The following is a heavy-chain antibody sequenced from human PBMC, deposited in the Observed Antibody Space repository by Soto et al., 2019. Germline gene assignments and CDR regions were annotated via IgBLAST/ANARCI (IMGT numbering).Heavy chain of an antibody. V-gene: IGHV1-69*13. CDR2: IIPIFGTA. D-gene: IGHD3-3*01. CDR3: ASQDGVIRGPPDFWGGSYYFDY. Sequence: SVKVSCKASGGTFSSYAISWVRQAPGQGLEWMGGIIPIFGTANYAQKFQGRVTITADESTSTAYMELSSLRSEDTAVYYCASQDGVIRGPPDFWGGSYYFDYWGQGTLVTVSS. CDR1: GGTFSSYA. J-gene: IGHJ4*02.